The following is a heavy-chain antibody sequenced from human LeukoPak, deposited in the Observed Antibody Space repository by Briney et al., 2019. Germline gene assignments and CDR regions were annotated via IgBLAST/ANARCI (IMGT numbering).Heavy chain of an antibody. J-gene: IGHJ6*02. CDR2: INHSGST. Sequence: SETLSLTCAVYGGSFSGFYWSWIRQPPGKGLEWIGEINHSGSTNYNPSLKSRVTISVDTSKNQFSLKLSSVTAADTAAYYCARGNWNARSYYYYYGMDVWGQGTTVTVSS. D-gene: IGHD1-1*01. V-gene: IGHV4-34*01. CDR1: GGSFSGFY. CDR3: ARGNWNARSYYYYYGMDV.